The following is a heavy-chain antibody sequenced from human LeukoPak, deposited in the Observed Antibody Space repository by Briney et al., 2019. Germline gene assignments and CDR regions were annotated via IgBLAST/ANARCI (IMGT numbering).Heavy chain of an antibody. CDR2: IGTNVGNT. J-gene: IGHJ3*02. Sequence: GGSLRLSCAASGFTLSSYAFYWVRQAPGKGLEYVSAIGTNVGNTYYADSVKGRFTISRDNSKNTLYLQMNSLRAEDTAVYYCAKHHYGDSQKSVAFDIWGQGTMVTVSS. V-gene: IGHV3-64*02. CDR3: AKHHYGDSQKSVAFDI. CDR1: GFTLSSYA. D-gene: IGHD4-17*01.